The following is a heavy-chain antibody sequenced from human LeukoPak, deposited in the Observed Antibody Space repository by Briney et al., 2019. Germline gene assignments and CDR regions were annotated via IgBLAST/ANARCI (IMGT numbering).Heavy chain of an antibody. CDR1: GGSISTYY. CDR2: VHYSGST. CDR3: ATQIAVAGPFDY. Sequence: KPSETLSLTCSVSGGSISTYYWTWKRQPPGKGLEWIGNVHYSGSTSYNPSLKSRVTISVDTSKNQFSLKLSSVTAADTAVYYCATQIAVAGPFDYWGQGTLVTVSS. J-gene: IGHJ4*02. D-gene: IGHD6-19*01. V-gene: IGHV4-59*08.